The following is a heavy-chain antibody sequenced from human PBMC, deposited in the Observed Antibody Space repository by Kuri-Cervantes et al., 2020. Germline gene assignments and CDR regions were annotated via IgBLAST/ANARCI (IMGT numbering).Heavy chain of an antibody. CDR2: IVVGSGNT. CDR1: GFTFTSSA. V-gene: IGHV1-58*01. D-gene: IGHD3-16*01. J-gene: IGHJ5*02. CDR3: AAESLGSVRPGFDP. Sequence: SVKVSCKVSGFTFTSSAVQWVRQARGQRLEWIGWIVVGSGNTNYAQKFQERVTITRDMSTSTAYMELSSLRSEDTAVYYCAAESLGSVRPGFDPWGQGTLVTVSS.